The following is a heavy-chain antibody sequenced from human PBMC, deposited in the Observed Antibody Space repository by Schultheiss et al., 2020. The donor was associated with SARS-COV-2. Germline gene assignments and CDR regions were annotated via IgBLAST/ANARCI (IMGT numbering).Heavy chain of an antibody. CDR1: GFTFSSYG. J-gene: IGHJ4*02. CDR3: AKDRDSSGWYYFDY. CDR2: ISYDGSNK. Sequence: GGSLRLSCAASGFTFSSYGMHWVRQAPGKGLEWVAVISYDGSNKYYADSVKGRFTISRDNSKNSLYLQMNSLRAEDTALYYCAKDRDSSGWYYFDYWGQGTLVTVSS. D-gene: IGHD6-19*01. V-gene: IGHV3-30*18.